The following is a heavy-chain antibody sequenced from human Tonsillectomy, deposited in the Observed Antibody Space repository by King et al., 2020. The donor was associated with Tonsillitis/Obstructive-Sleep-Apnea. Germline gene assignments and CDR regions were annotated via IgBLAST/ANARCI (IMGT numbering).Heavy chain of an antibody. Sequence: QLVQSGAEVKKPGASVKVSCKASGYTFTTYAIHWVRQAPGQSLEWMGWINAGNGNTKYSQKFQGRVTITRDTSANSAYMELSSLRSEDTAVYYCARTSRCAGGVCLRHYYMDVWGKGTTVTVSS. D-gene: IGHD2-8*02. J-gene: IGHJ6*03. CDR1: GYTFTTYA. CDR3: ARTSRCAGGVCLRHYYMDV. CDR2: INAGNGNT. V-gene: IGHV1-3*01.